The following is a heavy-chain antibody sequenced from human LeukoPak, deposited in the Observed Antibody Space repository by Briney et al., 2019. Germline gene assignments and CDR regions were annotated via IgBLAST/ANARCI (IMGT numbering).Heavy chain of an antibody. CDR2: INWNSGSI. V-gene: IGHV3-9*01. J-gene: IGHJ4*02. CDR1: GFTLDDYA. CDR3: AKADGCYYDSSGPGPY. Sequence: PGGSLRLSCAASGFTLDDYAMHWVRQAPGKGLEWVSGINWNSGSIGYADSVKGRFTISRDNAKNSLYLQMNSLRPEDTALYYCAKADGCYYDSSGPGPYWGRGTLVTVSS. D-gene: IGHD3-22*01.